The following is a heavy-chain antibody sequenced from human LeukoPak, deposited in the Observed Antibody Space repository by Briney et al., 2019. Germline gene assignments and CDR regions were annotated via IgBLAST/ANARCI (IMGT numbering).Heavy chain of an antibody. CDR3: ARVGYDILTGYYRDAFDI. D-gene: IGHD3-9*01. CDR1: GGTFSSYA. V-gene: IGHV1-69*13. CDR2: IIPIFGTA. J-gene: IGHJ3*02. Sequence: SVNVSCTASGGTFSSYAISWVRQAPGQGLEWMGGIIPIFGTANYAQKFQGRVTITADESTSTAYMELSGLRSEDTAVYYCARVGYDILTGYYRDAFDIWGQGTMVTVSS.